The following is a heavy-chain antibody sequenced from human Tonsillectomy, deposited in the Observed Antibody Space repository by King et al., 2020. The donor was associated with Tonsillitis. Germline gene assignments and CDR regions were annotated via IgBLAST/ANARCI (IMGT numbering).Heavy chain of an antibody. CDR2: IYPDNADS. CDR3: TRRGGFAYADDY. V-gene: IGHV5-51*01. D-gene: IGHD2-2*01. CDR1: GYNFAKYW. Sequence: VQLVESGPEVKKPGESLKISCKGSGYNFAKYWIGWVRQMPGKGLEWMGIIYPDNADSRYSPSVQGHVTISVDTSINTAYLQVNSLKASDTGMYYCTRRGGFAYADDYWGQGTLVTVSS. J-gene: IGHJ4*02.